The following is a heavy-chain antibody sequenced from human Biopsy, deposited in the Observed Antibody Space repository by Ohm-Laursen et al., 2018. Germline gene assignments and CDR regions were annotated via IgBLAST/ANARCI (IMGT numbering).Heavy chain of an antibody. Sequence: ASVKVSCKASGGTLITYAISWVRQAPGQGLEWMGRINPILHVPTYAQSFQGRVTISADKSTSTAYMELSGLRSEDTAVYYCASLEDRTFDKWGQGTLVTVSS. V-gene: IGHV1-69*04. J-gene: IGHJ4*02. CDR2: INPILHVP. CDR3: ASLEDRTFDK. CDR1: GGTLITYA.